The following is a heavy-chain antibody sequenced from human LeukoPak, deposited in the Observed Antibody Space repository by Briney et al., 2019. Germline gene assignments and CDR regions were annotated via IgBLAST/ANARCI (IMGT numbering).Heavy chain of an antibody. J-gene: IGHJ4*02. D-gene: IGHD5-12*01. CDR1: GFTFSSYS. CDR2: ISSSSSYI. CDR3: ARDPGGYDYVNYFDY. Sequence: GGSLRLSCAASGFTFSSYSMNWVRQAPGKRLEWVSSISSSSSYIYYADSVKGRFTISRDNAKNSLYLQMNSLRAEDTAVYYCARDPGGYDYVNYFDYWGQRTLVTVSS. V-gene: IGHV3-21*01.